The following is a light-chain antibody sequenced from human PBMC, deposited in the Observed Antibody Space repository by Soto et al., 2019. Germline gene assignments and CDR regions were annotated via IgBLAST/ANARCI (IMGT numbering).Light chain of an antibody. V-gene: IGKV3-20*01. CDR2: GAS. J-gene: IGKJ1*01. CDR3: HQYGSSRGK. CDR1: QRVSSSY. Sequence: EIVLTQSPGTLSLSPGERATLSCRASQRVSSSYLAWYQQKPGQAPRLLIYGASSRATGIPDRFSGSGSGTDFTLTISRLEPEDFEVYYCHQYGSSRGKFGKGTKVDI.